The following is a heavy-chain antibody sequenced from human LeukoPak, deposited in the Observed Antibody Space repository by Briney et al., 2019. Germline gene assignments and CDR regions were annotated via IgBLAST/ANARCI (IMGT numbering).Heavy chain of an antibody. D-gene: IGHD2-15*01. V-gene: IGHV3-30-3*01. J-gene: IGHJ4*02. CDR3: ARETKYCGDGSCSKTFDY. CDR1: GFTFETSI. Sequence: GGSLRLSCAASGFTFETSIMHWVRQAPGKGLEWVSIISYDENDKDYADSVKGRFSISRDNFKNILYLQMNSLRAEDTAVYYCARETKYCGDGSCSKTFDYWGQGTLVTVPS. CDR2: ISYDENDK.